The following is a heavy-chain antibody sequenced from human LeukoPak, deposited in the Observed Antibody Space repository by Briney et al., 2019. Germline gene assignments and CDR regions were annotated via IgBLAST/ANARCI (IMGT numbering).Heavy chain of an antibody. D-gene: IGHD2-21*02. CDR1: GGSISTSSYC. CDR3: ARRVVVVTAEKAFDI. CDR2: IYYSGST. V-gene: IGHV4-39*07. J-gene: IGHJ3*02. Sequence: SETLSLTCTVSGGSISTSSYCWGWIRQPPGKGLEWIGTIYYSGSTNYNPSLKSRVTISLDTSKNQFSLKLSSVTAADTAVYYCARRVVVVTAEKAFDIWGQGTMVTVSS.